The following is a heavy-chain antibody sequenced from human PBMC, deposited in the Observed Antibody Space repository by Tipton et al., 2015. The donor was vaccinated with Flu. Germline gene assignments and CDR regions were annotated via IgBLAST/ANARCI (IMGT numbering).Heavy chain of an antibody. V-gene: IGHV5-51*03. CDR1: GYFFTGYW. D-gene: IGHD2/OR15-2a*01. Sequence: VQLVQSGAEVKKPEESLKISCKASGYFFTGYWIGWVRQMPGKGLEWMGIIYPGDSDTRYRPSFQGQVTISADKSTNTAYLQWGSLKASDTAMYYCARRGTTSFFFDFWGQVTLVTVSS. CDR2: IYPGDSDT. J-gene: IGHJ4*02. CDR3: ARRGTTSFFFDF.